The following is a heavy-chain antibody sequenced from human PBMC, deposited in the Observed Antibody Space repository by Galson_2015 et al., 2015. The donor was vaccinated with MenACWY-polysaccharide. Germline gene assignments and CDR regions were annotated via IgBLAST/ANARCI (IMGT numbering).Heavy chain of an antibody. Sequence: LSLTCAVSDYSIRSGYFWGWIRQPPGKGLEWIASIFHSGTTYYNPTLKSRVTISVDTSKNQFSLKLSSVTAADTAVYYCARVEKYSGSFYILYWSQGTLVTVSS. CDR3: ARVEKYSGSFYILY. D-gene: IGHD1-26*01. V-gene: IGHV4-38-2*01. J-gene: IGHJ4*02. CDR2: IFHSGTT. CDR1: DYSIRSGYF.